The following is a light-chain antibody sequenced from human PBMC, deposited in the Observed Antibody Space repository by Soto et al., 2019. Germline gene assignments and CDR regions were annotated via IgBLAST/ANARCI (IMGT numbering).Light chain of an antibody. CDR1: QSIHTS. V-gene: IGKV3-11*01. J-gene: IGKJ5*01. Sequence: VCTPSPAPLSLSPGERATPSCRSSQSIHTSLAWYQQKSGKPPRLVIYDSTLRANGVPDRFGGSRSGTEFTLTINSLEPEDFAVYYCQQRNVWPPITFGQGTRLEIK. CDR3: QQRNVWPPIT. CDR2: DST.